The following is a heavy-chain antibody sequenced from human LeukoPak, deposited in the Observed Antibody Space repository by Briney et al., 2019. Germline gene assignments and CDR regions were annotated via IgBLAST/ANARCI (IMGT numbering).Heavy chain of an antibody. CDR3: ARDRSIAVAGTNAFDI. CDR2: IIPIFGTA. V-gene: IGHV1-69*13. Sequence: SVKASCKASGGTFSSYAISWVRQAPGQGLEWMGGIIPIFGTANYAQKFQGRVTTTADESTSTAYMELSSLRSEDTAVYYCARDRSIAVAGTNAFDIWGQGTMVTVSS. D-gene: IGHD6-19*01. CDR1: GGTFSSYA. J-gene: IGHJ3*02.